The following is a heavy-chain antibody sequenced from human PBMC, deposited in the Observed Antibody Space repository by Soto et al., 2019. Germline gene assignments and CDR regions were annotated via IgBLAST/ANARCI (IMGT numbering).Heavy chain of an antibody. J-gene: IGHJ6*02. D-gene: IGHD2-21*02. CDR2: INSDGSST. CDR1: GFTFSSYW. CDR3: ARDRDRTYYYYYYGMDV. Sequence: GGSLRLSCAASGFTFSSYWMHWVRQAPGKGLVWVSRINSDGSSTSYADSVKGRFTISRDNAKNTLYLQMNSLRAEDTAVYYCARDRDRTYYYYYYGMDVWGQGTTVTVSS. V-gene: IGHV3-74*01.